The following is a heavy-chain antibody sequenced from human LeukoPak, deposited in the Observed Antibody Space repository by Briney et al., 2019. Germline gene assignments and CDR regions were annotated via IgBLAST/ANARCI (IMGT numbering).Heavy chain of an antibody. CDR3: ARSKGYFDY. CDR1: GDSVSSNSAA. Sequence: SQTLLLTCAISGDSVSSNSAAWDWIRQSPPRGLEWLGRTYYRSKWYNGYAVSVKSRITINPDTSKNQFSLQLNSVTPEDTAVYYCARSKGYFDYWGQGTLVTVSS. CDR2: TYYRSKWYN. V-gene: IGHV6-1*01. D-gene: IGHD4-11*01. J-gene: IGHJ4*02.